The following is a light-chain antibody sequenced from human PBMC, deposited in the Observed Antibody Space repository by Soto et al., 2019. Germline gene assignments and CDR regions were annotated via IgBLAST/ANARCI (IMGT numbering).Light chain of an antibody. CDR3: QQYDNWPPWT. V-gene: IGKV3-15*01. CDR2: GAS. J-gene: IGKJ1*01. Sequence: EIVMTQSPVTLSVSPGERATLSSRASQSVSSNLAWYPQKPGQAPRLLIYGASTRAAGLPARFSGSESGTEFTLTISSLQSEDCAVYYCQQYDNWPPWTFGQGTKVEIK. CDR1: QSVSSN.